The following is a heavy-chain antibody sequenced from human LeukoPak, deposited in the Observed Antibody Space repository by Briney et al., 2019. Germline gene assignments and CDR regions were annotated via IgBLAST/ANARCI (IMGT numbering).Heavy chain of an antibody. D-gene: IGHD3-10*01. CDR1: GFTFSSYA. CDR2: ISGSGGST. CDR3: ARESVWFGELSGPIDY. J-gene: IGHJ4*02. Sequence: GGSLRLSCAASGFTFSSYAMSWVRQAPGKGLEWVSAISGSGGSTYYADSVKGRFTISRDNAKNSLYLQMNSLRAEDTAVYYCARESVWFGELSGPIDYWGQGTLVTVSS. V-gene: IGHV3-23*01.